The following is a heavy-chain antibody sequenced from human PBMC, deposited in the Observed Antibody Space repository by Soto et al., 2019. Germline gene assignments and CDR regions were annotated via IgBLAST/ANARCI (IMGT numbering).Heavy chain of an antibody. V-gene: IGHV1-69*13. D-gene: IGHD6-19*01. J-gene: IGHJ6*02. Sequence: EASVKVSCKAAGGTFSSYAISWVRQAPGQGLEWMGGIIPIFGTANYAQKFQGRVTITADESTSTAYMELSSLRSEDTAVYYCARDLRSSGWPYGMDVWGQGTTVTVSS. CDR2: IIPIFGTA. CDR1: GGTFSSYA. CDR3: ARDLRSSGWPYGMDV.